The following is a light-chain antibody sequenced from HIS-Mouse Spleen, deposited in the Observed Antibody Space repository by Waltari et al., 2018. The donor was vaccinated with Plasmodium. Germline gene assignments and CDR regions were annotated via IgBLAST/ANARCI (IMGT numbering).Light chain of an antibody. CDR2: EDS. CDR1: ALPKKY. CDR3: YSTDSSGNHRV. V-gene: IGLV3-10*01. Sequence: SDELRQPRSVSVSPGQTARITCSGDALPKKYAYWYQQKSGQAPVLVIYEDSKRPSGIPERFSGSSSGTMATLTISGAQVEDEADYYWYSTDSSGNHRVFGGGTKLTVL. J-gene: IGLJ3*02.